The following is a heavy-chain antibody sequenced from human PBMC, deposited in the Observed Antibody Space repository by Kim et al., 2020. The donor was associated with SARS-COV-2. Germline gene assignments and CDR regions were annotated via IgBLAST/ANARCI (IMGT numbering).Heavy chain of an antibody. CDR1: GFTVSSNY. J-gene: IGHJ6*02. CDR3: ARGGSYYYYGMDV. CDR2: IYGGGST. V-gene: IGHV3-53*01. Sequence: GGSLRLSCASSGFTVSSNYMSWVRQAPGKGMEWVSVIYGGGSTYYADSVKGRFTISRDNSKNTPYLQMNSLRADDTAVYYCARGGSYYYYGMDVWGQGTT. D-gene: IGHD3-16*01.